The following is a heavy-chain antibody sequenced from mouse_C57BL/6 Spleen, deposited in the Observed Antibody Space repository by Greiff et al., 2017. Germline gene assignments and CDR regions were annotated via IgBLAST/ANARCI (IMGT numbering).Heavy chain of an antibody. D-gene: IGHD1-3*01. Sequence: QVQLQQSGAELMKPGASVKLSCKATGYTFTGYWIEWVKQRPGHGLEWIGEILPGSGNTNYNEKFKGKATFTADTSSNTAYMQLSSLTTEDSAFYYRARRTKVLDYWGQGTTLTVSS. V-gene: IGHV1-9*01. CDR1: GYTFTGYW. J-gene: IGHJ2*01. CDR2: ILPGSGNT. CDR3: ARRTKVLDY.